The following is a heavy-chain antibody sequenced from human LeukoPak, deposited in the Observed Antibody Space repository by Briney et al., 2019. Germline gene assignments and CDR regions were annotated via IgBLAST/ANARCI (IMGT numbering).Heavy chain of an antibody. CDR2: ISGSGGST. D-gene: IGHD2-2*01. J-gene: IGHJ6*04. CDR1: GFTFSSYA. V-gene: IGHV3-23*01. CDR3: ANTPCSSTSCPGGYYYYGMDV. Sequence: PGGSLRLSCAASGFTFSSYAMSWVRQAPGKGLEWVSAISGSGGSTYHADSVKGRFTISRDNSKNTLYLQMNSLRAEDTAVYYCANTPCSSTSCPGGYYYYGMDVWGKGTTVTVSS.